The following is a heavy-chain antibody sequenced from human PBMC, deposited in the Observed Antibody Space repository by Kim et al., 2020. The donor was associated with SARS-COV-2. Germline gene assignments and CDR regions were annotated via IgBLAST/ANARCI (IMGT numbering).Heavy chain of an antibody. J-gene: IGHJ4*02. CDR2: INAGNGNT. V-gene: IGHV1-3*01. CDR1: GYTFTSYA. CDR3: ARVHTIFGVDLDY. Sequence: ASVKVSCKASGYTFTSYAMHWVRQAPGQRLEWMGWINAGNGNTKYSQKFQGRVTITRDTSASTAYMELSSLRSEDTAVYYCARVHTIFGVDLDYWGQGTLVTVSS. D-gene: IGHD3-3*01.